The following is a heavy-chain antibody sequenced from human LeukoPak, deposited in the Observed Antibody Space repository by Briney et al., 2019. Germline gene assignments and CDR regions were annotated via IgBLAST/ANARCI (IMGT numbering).Heavy chain of an antibody. Sequence: SVKVSCKASGGTFSSYAISWVRQAPGQGLEWMGGIIPIFGTANYAQKFQGRVTITADESTSAAYMELSSLRSEDTAVYYCARDLAVAGPTFDYWGQGTLVTVSS. CDR2: IIPIFGTA. V-gene: IGHV1-69*13. D-gene: IGHD6-19*01. CDR3: ARDLAVAGPTFDY. CDR1: GGTFSSYA. J-gene: IGHJ4*02.